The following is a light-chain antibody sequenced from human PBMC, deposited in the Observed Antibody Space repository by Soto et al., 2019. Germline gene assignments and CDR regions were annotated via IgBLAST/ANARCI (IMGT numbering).Light chain of an antibody. J-gene: IGKJ1*01. CDR3: QHYYTSYTT. Sequence: IVLTRSPVTLSLSPVGRATLSCGGSQSVTGNYLAWYQQKPGQPPRLLIFGASTRATGIPDRFSGSGSGTDFTLTISRLEPEDFAVYYCQHYYTSYTTFGQGTKVDIK. CDR1: QSVTGNY. V-gene: IGKV3-20*01. CDR2: GAS.